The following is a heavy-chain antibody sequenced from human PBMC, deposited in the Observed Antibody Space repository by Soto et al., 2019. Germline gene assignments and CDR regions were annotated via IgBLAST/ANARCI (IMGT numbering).Heavy chain of an antibody. D-gene: IGHD2-2*01. CDR2: INPDSGGT. V-gene: IGHV1-2*02. J-gene: IGHJ2*01. Sequence: QEPLVQSGAEVKKPGASLKVSCKASGYTFTDYYIHWVRQAPGQGLEWVGWINPDSGGTNLAQRFQGRVTMTSDTSINTAYMELSSLRSDDTAVYYCAIRTGQLAIISEFDGDWFFEVWGRSTLVTVSS. CDR3: AIRTGQLAIISEFDGDWFFEV. CDR1: GYTFTDYY.